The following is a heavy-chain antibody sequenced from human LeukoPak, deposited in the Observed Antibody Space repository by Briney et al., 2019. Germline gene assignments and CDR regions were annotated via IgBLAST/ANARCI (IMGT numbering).Heavy chain of an antibody. CDR3: AKRVQGNTGPFHC. CDR2: ISGRGDNT. J-gene: IGHJ4*02. CDR1: GFTFSGYS. V-gene: IGHV3-23*01. D-gene: IGHD4-23*01. Sequence: GGSLRLSWAASGFTFSGYSMSWVRQPPGKGLEWVSGISGRGDNTYYADSVKGRFTISRDNSKNTLRLQMNSLRDEDTAVYYCAKRVQGNTGPFHCWGQGTLASVSS.